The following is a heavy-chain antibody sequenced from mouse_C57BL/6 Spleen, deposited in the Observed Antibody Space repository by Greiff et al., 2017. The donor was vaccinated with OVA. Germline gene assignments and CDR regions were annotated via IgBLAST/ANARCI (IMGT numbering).Heavy chain of an antibody. D-gene: IGHD4-1*01. CDR3: AREGRWAHFDY. Sequence: EVQGVESGGGLVKPGGSLKLSCAASGFTFSSYAMSWVRQTPEKRLEWVATISDGGSYTYYPDNVKGRFTISRDNAKNNLYLQMSHLKSEDTAMYYCAREGRWAHFDYWGQGTTLTVSS. CDR1: GFTFSSYA. V-gene: IGHV5-4*01. J-gene: IGHJ2*01. CDR2: ISDGGSYT.